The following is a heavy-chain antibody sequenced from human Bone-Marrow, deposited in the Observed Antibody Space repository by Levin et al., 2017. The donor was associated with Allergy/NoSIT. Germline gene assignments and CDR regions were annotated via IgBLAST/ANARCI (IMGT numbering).Heavy chain of an antibody. D-gene: IGHD3-22*01. V-gene: IGHV4-59*01. CDR1: GGSISSYY. Sequence: PSETLSLTCTVSGGSISSYYWSWIRQPPGKGLEWIGYIYYSGSTNYNPSLKSRVTISVDTSKNQFSLKLSSVTAADTAVYYCARFPYYYDSSGSLNYFDYWGQGTLVTVSS. CDR3: ARFPYYYDSSGSLNYFDY. CDR2: IYYSGST. J-gene: IGHJ4*02.